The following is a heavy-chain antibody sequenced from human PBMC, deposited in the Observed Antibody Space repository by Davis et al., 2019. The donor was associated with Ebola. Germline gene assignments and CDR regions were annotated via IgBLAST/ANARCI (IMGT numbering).Heavy chain of an antibody. CDR1: GGSFSGYY. Sequence: MPGGSLRLSCAVYGGSFSGYYWSWIRQPPGKGLEWIGEINHSGSTNYNPSLKSRVTISVDTSKNQFSLKLSSVTAADTAVYYCARDHSSSWYYYYYGMDVWGQGTTVTVSS. CDR3: ARDHSSSWYYYYYGMDV. V-gene: IGHV4-34*01. J-gene: IGHJ6*02. CDR2: INHSGST. D-gene: IGHD6-13*01.